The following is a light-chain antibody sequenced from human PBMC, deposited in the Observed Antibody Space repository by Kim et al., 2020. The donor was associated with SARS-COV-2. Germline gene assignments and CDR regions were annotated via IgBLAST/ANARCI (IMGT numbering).Light chain of an antibody. J-gene: IGKJ1*01. V-gene: IGKV3-15*01. Sequence: EIVMTQSPATLSVSPGERVTLSCRASQSVSSDVAWFQQKPGQAPSLVIYGASTRATGVPARFSGRGSGTEFTLTISSLQSEDFAVYYCQQYNNWPPWTFGQGTKVDIK. CDR1: QSVSSD. CDR3: QQYNNWPPWT. CDR2: GAS.